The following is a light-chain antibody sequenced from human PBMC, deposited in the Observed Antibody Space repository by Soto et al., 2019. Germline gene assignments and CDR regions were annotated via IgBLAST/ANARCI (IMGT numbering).Light chain of an antibody. CDR1: XXXXXXXXXXY. V-gene: IGKV2D-29*01. Sequence: DIVMTQTPLSLSVTPGQPASISCRSSXXXXXXXXXXYLYWFLQKPGQPPQLLIYEVYRRFSGVPEXXXXXGXGTXXXXXIXXVXXDDVGTYYCMHSTELPLTFGGGTKVEIK. J-gene: IGKJ4*01. CDR3: MHSTELPLT. CDR2: EVY.